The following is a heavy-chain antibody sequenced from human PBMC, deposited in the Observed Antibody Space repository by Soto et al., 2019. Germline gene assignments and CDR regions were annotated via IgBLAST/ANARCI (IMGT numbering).Heavy chain of an antibody. CDR1: GYTFTSYY. D-gene: IGHD3-3*01. Sequence: ASVKVSCKASGYTFTSYYMHWVRQAPGQGLEWMGIINPSGGSTSYAQKFQGRVTMTRDTSTSTVYMELSSLRSEDTAVYYCARTLLKTYDFWSGFDYWGQGTLVTVSS. CDR3: ARTLLKTYDFWSGFDY. CDR2: INPSGGST. V-gene: IGHV1-46*01. J-gene: IGHJ4*02.